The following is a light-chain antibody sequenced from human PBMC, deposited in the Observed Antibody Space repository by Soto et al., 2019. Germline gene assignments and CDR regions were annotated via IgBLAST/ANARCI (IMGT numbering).Light chain of an antibody. V-gene: IGKV3-20*01. CDR3: QHYGFT. Sequence: EIVLTQSPGTLSLSPGERATLSCRASQSVSSSYLAWYQQKPGQAPRLLIYGASSRATGIPDRFSGSGSGTDFTLTISRLEPEDFAVYYWQHYGFTFGPGTKVDIK. CDR1: QSVSSSY. J-gene: IGKJ3*01. CDR2: GAS.